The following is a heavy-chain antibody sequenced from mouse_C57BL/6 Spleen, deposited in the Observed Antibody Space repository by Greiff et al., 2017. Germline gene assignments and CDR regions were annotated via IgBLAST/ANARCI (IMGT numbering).Heavy chain of an antibody. CDR2: LDPEDGET. CDR1: GFNIKDYY. D-gene: IGHD1-1*01. J-gene: IGHJ4*01. V-gene: IGHV14-2*01. CDR3: ALVALRDYAMDY. Sequence: VQLQQSGAELVKPGASVKLSCTASGFNIKDYYMHWVKQRTEQSLEWIGRLDPEDGETNYAPKFQGKATITADPSSNTAYLQLSSLTSEDTAVYYCALVALRDYAMDYWGQGTSVTVSA.